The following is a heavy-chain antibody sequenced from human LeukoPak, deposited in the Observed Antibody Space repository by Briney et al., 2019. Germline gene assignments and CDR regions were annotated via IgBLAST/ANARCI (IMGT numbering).Heavy chain of an antibody. CDR2: IYPGDSDT. V-gene: IGHV5-51*01. Sequence: GESLKISCKGSGYIFTSYWIGWVRQMPGKGLEWMGIIYPGDSDTRYSPSFQGQVTISADKSISTAYLQWSSLKASDTAMYYCARLGRYCSSTRCYTPPYYYYGMDVWGQGTTVTVSS. CDR3: ARLGRYCSSTRCYTPPYYYYGMDV. J-gene: IGHJ6*02. CDR1: GYIFTSYW. D-gene: IGHD2-2*02.